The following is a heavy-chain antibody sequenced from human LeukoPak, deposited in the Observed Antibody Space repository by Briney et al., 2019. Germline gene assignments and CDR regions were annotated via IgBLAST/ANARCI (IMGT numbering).Heavy chain of an antibody. V-gene: IGHV3-23*01. CDR3: SKSRHTAPGY. D-gene: IGHD5-18*01. Sequence: PGGSLRLSCAASGFTFSRYDMTWVRQAPGKGLEWVSTVSGSSGATYYAESVQGRFTISRDNSKSTLYLQMNTLRVDDTAVYYCSKSRHTAPGYWGQGTLVAVSS. J-gene: IGHJ4*02. CDR1: GFTFSRYD. CDR2: VSGSSGAT.